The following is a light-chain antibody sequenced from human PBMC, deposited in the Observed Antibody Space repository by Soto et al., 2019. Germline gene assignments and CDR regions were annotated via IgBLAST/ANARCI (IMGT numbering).Light chain of an antibody. CDR3: HQYGSSPRT. CDR1: QRVSSSY. Sequence: EIVLTQSPGTLSLSPGERGTLSCRASQRVSSSYLAWYQQKPGQAPRLLIYGVSTRAPGIPDRFRGSGSGTDFTLTLTRLLPEDSAVYYCHQYGSSPRTFGQGTKVEIK. CDR2: GVS. V-gene: IGKV3-20*01. J-gene: IGKJ1*01.